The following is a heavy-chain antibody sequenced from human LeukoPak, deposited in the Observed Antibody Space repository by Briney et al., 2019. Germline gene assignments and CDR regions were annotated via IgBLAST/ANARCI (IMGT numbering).Heavy chain of an antibody. Sequence: KPSETLSLTCTVSGASITSYYWNWVRQAPGKGLEWIGYIHYSGGTNYNTSVKSRVTMSVDTSKNQFSLRLTSVTAADTAVYYCARVSRWAEAIDYWGQGTLVTVSS. D-gene: IGHD1-26*01. V-gene: IGHV4-59*01. CDR2: IHYSGGT. CDR3: ARVSRWAEAIDY. CDR1: GASITSYY. J-gene: IGHJ4*02.